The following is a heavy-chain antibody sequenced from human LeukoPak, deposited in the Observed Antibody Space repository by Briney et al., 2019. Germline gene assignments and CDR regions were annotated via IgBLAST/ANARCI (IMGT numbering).Heavy chain of an antibody. CDR2: IKYDGTNK. J-gene: IGHJ5*02. Sequence: GGSLRLSCAASGFTFSSYGMHWVRQAPGEGLEWVAFIKYDGTNKYYADSVKGRFTISRDNSKNTLHLQMNSLRTDDTAFYYCAKGDVYYGLPFDPWGQGPLVIVSS. V-gene: IGHV3-30*02. D-gene: IGHD3-10*01. CDR3: AKGDVYYGLPFDP. CDR1: GFTFSSYG.